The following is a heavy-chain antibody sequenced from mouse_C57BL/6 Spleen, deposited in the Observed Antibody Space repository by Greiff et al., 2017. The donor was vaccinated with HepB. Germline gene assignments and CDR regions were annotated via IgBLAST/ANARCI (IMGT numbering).Heavy chain of an antibody. V-gene: IGHV5-16*01. J-gene: IGHJ2*01. Sequence: EVQWVESEGGLVQPGSSMKLSCTASGFTFSDYYMAWVRQVPEKGLEWVANINYDGSSTYYLDSLKSRFIISRDNAKNILYLQMSSLKSEDTATYYCARAGFDYWGQGTTLTVSS. CDR3: ARAGFDY. CDR1: GFTFSDYY. CDR2: INYDGSST.